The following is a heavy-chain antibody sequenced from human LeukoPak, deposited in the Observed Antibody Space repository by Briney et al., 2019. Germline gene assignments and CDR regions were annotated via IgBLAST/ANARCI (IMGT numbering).Heavy chain of an antibody. Sequence: SGPTLVKPTQTLTLTCTCSGFSLSTSGMRVSWIRQPTGKALEWLARIDWDDAKFYSTSLKTRLTISKDTSKNQVVLTMTNMDPVDTATYYCARMGAASSGYSHYYYYMDVWGEGTTVTVS. CDR3: ARMGAASSGYSHYYYYMDV. J-gene: IGHJ6*03. V-gene: IGHV2-70*04. D-gene: IGHD3-22*01. CDR2: IDWDDAK. CDR1: GFSLSTSGMR.